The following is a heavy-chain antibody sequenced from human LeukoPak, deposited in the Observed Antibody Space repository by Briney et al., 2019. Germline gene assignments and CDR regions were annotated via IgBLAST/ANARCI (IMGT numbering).Heavy chain of an antibody. CDR1: GGSISSSNW. V-gene: IGHV4-4*02. CDR2: IYHSGNT. D-gene: IGHD2-15*01. J-gene: IGHJ4*02. Sequence: SETLSLTCAVSGGSISSSNWWSWVRQPPGKGLEWIGEIYHSGNTNYNPSLKSRITISVDTSKNHFSLKLSSVTAADTAVYYCARDRGPNCSGGSCYYIRYDYWGQGILVTVSS. CDR3: ARDRGPNCSGGSCYYIRYDY.